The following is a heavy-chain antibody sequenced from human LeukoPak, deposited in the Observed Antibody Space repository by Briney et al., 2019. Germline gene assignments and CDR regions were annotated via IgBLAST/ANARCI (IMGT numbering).Heavy chain of an antibody. D-gene: IGHD6-13*01. Sequence: ASVTVSCKASGYTFTGYYMHWVRQAPGQGLEWMGRINPNSGGTNYAQKFQGRVTMTRDTSISTAYMELSRLRSDDTAVYYCARVRPAKKLNSSSWYGGIDYWGQVTLVTVSS. J-gene: IGHJ4*02. V-gene: IGHV1-2*06. CDR3: ARVRPAKKLNSSSWYGGIDY. CDR2: INPNSGGT. CDR1: GYTFTGYY.